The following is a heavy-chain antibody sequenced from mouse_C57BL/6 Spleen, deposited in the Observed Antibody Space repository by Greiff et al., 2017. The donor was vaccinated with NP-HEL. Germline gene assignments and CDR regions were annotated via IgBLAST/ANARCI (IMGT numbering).Heavy chain of an antibody. CDR1: GYTFTDYE. J-gene: IGHJ1*03. CDR3: TRGGGGGYFDV. Sequence: QVQLQQSGAELVRPGASVTLSCKASGYTFTDYEMHWVKQTPVHGLEWIGAIDPETGGTAYNQKFKGKAILTADKSSSTAYMELRSLTSEDSAVYYCTRGGGGGYFDVWGTGTTVTVSS. V-gene: IGHV1-15*01. D-gene: IGHD1-1*02. CDR2: IDPETGGT.